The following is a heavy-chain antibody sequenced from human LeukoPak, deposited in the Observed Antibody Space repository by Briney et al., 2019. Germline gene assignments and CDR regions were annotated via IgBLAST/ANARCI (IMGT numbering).Heavy chain of an antibody. J-gene: IGHJ1*01. D-gene: IGHD2-21*02. CDR2: INPDGRDT. CDR1: GFSFSSYA. CDR3: TSWGDTTAEYFQR. V-gene: IGHV3-7*01. Sequence: GGSLRLSCAAYGFSFSSYAMSWVRQAPGKGLEWVAHINPDGRDTYYVDSVKGRFTISRDNAQNSMYLQMNSLRVEDTAVYYCTSWGDTTAEYFQRWGQGTLVTVSS.